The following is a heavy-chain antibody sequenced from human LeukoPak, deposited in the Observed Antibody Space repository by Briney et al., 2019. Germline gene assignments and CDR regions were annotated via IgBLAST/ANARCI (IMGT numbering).Heavy chain of an antibody. CDR2: IYHSGST. CDR1: GGAISSYY. V-gene: IGHV4-59*08. Sequence: SETLSLNCTVSGGAISSYYWSWIRQPPGKGLEWIGYIYHSGSTNYNPSLKSRVTISVDPSKNQFSLKLSSVTAADTAVYYCARWSYYDSSGYYNFDYWGQGTLVTVSS. D-gene: IGHD3-22*01. CDR3: ARWSYYDSSGYYNFDY. J-gene: IGHJ4*02.